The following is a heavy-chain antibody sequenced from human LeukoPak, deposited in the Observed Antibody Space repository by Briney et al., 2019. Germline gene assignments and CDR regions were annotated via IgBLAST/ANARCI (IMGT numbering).Heavy chain of an antibody. CDR2: IKQDGSEE. CDR1: GFTFSSYW. D-gene: IGHD6-13*01. CDR3: AREGSSWYFYYYYYMDV. J-gene: IGHJ6*03. V-gene: IGHV3-7*01. Sequence: GGSLRLSCAASGFTFSSYWMSWVRQAPGKGLEWVANIKQDGSEEYYVDSVKGRFIISRDNAKNSLYLQMNSLRAEDTAVYYCAREGSSWYFYYYYYMDVWGKGTTVTVSS.